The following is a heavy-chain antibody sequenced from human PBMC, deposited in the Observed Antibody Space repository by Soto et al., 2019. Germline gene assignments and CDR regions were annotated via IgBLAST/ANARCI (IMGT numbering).Heavy chain of an antibody. CDR3: ARITAGALPYYYYYYGMDV. CDR2: INHSGST. CDR1: GGSFSGYY. V-gene: IGHV4-34*01. J-gene: IGHJ6*02. D-gene: IGHD3-10*01. Sequence: SETLSLTCAVYGGSFSGYYWSWIRQPPGKGLEWIGEINHSGSTNYNPSLKSRVTTSVDTSKNQFSLKLSSVTAADTAVYYCARITAGALPYYYYYYGMDVWGQGTTVTVSS.